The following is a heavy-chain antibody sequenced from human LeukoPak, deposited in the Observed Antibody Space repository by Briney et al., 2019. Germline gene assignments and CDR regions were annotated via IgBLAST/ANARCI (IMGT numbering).Heavy chain of an antibody. CDR2: ISSSGSTI. CDR1: GFTFSTYE. V-gene: IGHV3-48*03. CDR3: ARGGFNSGSSFDY. Sequence: GGSLRLSCAASGFTFSTYEMNWVRQAPGKGLEWVSYISSSGSTIYYADSVKGRFTISSDNAKNTLYLQMNSLRAEDTAVYYCARGGFNSGSSFDYWGQGTLVTVSS. J-gene: IGHJ4*02. D-gene: IGHD1-26*01.